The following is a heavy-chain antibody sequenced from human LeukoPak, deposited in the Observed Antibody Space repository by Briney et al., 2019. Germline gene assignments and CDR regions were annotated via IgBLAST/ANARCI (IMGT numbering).Heavy chain of an antibody. D-gene: IGHD6-6*01. CDR1: GYGLTGYY. J-gene: IGHJ4*02. Sequence: SVKVSCKASGYGLTGYYLHWVRQAPGQGLEWMGRIIPILGIANYAQKFQSRVTITADKSTSTAYMELSSLRSEDTAVYYCARDRGSSPYFDYWGQGTLVTVSS. CDR3: ARDRGSSPYFDY. CDR2: IIPILGIA. V-gene: IGHV1-69*04.